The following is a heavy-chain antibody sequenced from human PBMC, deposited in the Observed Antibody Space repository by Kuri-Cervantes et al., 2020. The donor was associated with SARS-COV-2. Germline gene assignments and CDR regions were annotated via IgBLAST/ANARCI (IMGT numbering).Heavy chain of an antibody. CDR1: GDSIGSSDW. D-gene: IGHD3-16*01. J-gene: IGHJ3*01. CDR2: MYLPGIA. V-gene: IGHV4-4*02. CDR3: ARNWGFGFDV. Sequence: GSLRLSCGVSGDSIGSSDWWSWIRQPPGKGPEWIGQMYLPGIANYNPSLRGRVTISGDKSQSQISLKLISLTAADTAVYYRARNWGFGFDVWGQGIMVTVSS.